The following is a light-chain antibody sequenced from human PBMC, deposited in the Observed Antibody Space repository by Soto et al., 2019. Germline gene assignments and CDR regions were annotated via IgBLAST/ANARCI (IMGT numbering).Light chain of an antibody. J-gene: IGKJ5*01. Sequence: EIVMTQSPATLSVSPGERATLSCRASQSVSSNLAWYQQKPGQAPRLLIYGASTRATGIPDRFSGSGSGTDFTLTISSLEPEDFAFYYCQQRSNWPPTFGQGTRLEN. CDR3: QQRSNWPPT. CDR2: GAS. V-gene: IGKV3-11*01. CDR1: QSVSSN.